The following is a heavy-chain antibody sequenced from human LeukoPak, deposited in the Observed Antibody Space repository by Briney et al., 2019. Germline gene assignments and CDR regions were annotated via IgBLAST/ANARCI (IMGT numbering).Heavy chain of an antibody. V-gene: IGHV4-31*02. CDR2: IYYTGST. CDR1: GGSISSGGHY. D-gene: IGHD6-13*01. Sequence: PSQTLSLTCTVSGGSISSGGHYWNWFRQHPGKGLEWIGYIYYTGSTFYNPSLKSRVTISVDTSKNQVSLKLSSVTAADTAVYYCARLPRWQQLAAGDYWGQGTLVTVSS. CDR3: ARLPRWQQLAAGDY. J-gene: IGHJ4*02.